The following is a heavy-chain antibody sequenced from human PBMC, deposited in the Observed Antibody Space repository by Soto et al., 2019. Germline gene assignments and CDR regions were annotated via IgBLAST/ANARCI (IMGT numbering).Heavy chain of an antibody. J-gene: IGHJ4*02. Sequence: SGPTLVNPTQTLTLTCTFSGFSLSTNGVGVGWIRQPPGRALEWLALIYWDDDERYNPSLKSRLTITKDTSRNQVVLSMTNMEPVDTATYFCARRITVFGVVIPFFDYWGQGTQVTVSS. CDR3: ARRITVFGVVIPFFDY. CDR1: GFSLSTNGVG. D-gene: IGHD3-3*01. CDR2: IYWDDDE. V-gene: IGHV2-5*02.